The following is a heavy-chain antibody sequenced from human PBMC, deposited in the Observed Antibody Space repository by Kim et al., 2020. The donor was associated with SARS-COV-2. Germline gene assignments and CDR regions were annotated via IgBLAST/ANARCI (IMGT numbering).Heavy chain of an antibody. CDR2: TDPSGDT. CDR1: TGSFSGYF. Sequence: SETLSLTCAVYTGSFSGYFWTWIRQVPGKGLEWIGDTDPSGDTRYNPSLQSRVTILVDRSKNQFSLKLISVISADTAVYYCARQGSGSGTHGPLHIWGPG. V-gene: IGHV4-34*01. CDR3: ARQGSGSGTHGPLHI. J-gene: IGHJ3*02. D-gene: IGHD3-10*01.